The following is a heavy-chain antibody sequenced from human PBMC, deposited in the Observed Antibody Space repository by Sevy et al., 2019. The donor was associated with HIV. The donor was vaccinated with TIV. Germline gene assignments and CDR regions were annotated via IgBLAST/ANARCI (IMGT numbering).Heavy chain of an antibody. V-gene: IGHV3-74*01. CDR1: GFTFSSYW. CDR2: INSDGSST. J-gene: IGHJ4*02. Sequence: GGSLRLSCAASGFTFSSYWMHWVRQAPGKGLVWVSRINSDGSSTSYADSVKGRFTISRDNAKNTLYLQMNSLRAEDTAVYYCARAAAYCGGDCYLFDYWGQGTLVTVSS. CDR3: ARAAAYCGGDCYLFDY. D-gene: IGHD2-21*02.